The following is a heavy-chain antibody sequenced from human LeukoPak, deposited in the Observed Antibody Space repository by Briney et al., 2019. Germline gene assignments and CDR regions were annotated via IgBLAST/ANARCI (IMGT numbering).Heavy chain of an antibody. CDR2: IDHIGTT. V-gene: IGHV4-39*07. Sequence: SETLSLTCTVSGDSISSNYYYWGWIRQPPGKGLEWIGSIDHIGTTYYNPSLKSRVLVSVDTSKNQFSLKVTSLTAADTAVYYCARGGGYASGNYRFVDYWGQGTLVTVSS. CDR1: GDSISSNYYY. CDR3: ARGGGYASGNYRFVDY. D-gene: IGHD3-10*01. J-gene: IGHJ4*02.